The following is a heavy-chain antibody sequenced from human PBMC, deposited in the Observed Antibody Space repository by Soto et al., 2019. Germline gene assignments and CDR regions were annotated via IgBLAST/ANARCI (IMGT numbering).Heavy chain of an antibody. CDR2: ISDDGDNK. CDR1: GFTFSGYE. V-gene: IGHV3-30*14. CDR3: ARASYFSEKTAYYAKSFKWFDP. D-gene: IGHD3-9*01. Sequence: GGSLRLSCAASGFTFSGYEMHWVRQAPGKGLEWVAFISDDGDNKFYADSVKGRFTVSRDNARNTLHLQMDSLRPEDTAVYYWARASYFSEKTAYYAKSFKWFDPWGQGTLVTVSS. J-gene: IGHJ5*02.